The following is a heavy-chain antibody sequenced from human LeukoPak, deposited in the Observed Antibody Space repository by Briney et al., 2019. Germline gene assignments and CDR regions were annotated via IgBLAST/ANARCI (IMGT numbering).Heavy chain of an antibody. D-gene: IGHD2-15*01. CDR1: GGSISSSSYY. CDR3: ARERSDYIGY. CDR2: IYYSGST. Sequence: SETLSLTCTVSGGSISSSSYYWGWIRQPPGKGLEWIGSIYYSGSTYYNPSLKSRVTISVDTSKNQFSLKLSSVTAPDTAVYYCARERSDYIGYWGQGTLVTVSS. V-gene: IGHV4-39*07. J-gene: IGHJ4*02.